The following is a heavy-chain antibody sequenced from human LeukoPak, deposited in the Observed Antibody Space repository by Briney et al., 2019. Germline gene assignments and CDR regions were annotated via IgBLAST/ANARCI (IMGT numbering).Heavy chain of an antibody. V-gene: IGHV3-9*01. CDR1: GFTFQHYA. J-gene: IGHJ4*02. CDR3: AKDKSAFYNGYDWDLDI. Sequence: PGRSLRLSCAASGFTFQHYAIHWVRQVPGKGLEGVSGINWNSAKIGYADSVKGRFTISRDNAKNSVSLQMNSLRGEDTALYYCAKDKSAFYNGYDWDLDIWGQGTRVTVS. CDR2: INWNSAKI. D-gene: IGHD5-12*01.